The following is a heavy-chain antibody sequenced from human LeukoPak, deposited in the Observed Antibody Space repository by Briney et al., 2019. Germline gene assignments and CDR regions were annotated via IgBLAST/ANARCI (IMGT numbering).Heavy chain of an antibody. CDR3: ARFNSSSKRFDP. Sequence: SQTLSLTCAISGDSVSSNSAAWNWFRQSPSRGLEWLGRTYYRSRWYNDYAVSVKSRITINPDTSKNQFSLQLNSVTPEDMAVYYCARFNSSSKRFDPWGQGTLVTVSS. CDR1: GDSVSSNSAA. V-gene: IGHV6-1*01. D-gene: IGHD6-6*01. J-gene: IGHJ5*02. CDR2: TYYRSRWYN.